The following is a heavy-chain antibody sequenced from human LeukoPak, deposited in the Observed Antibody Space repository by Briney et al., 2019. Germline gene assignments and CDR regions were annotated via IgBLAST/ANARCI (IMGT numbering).Heavy chain of an antibody. Sequence: SETLSLTCAVYGGSFSGYYWSWIRQPPGKGLEWIGEINHSGSTNYNPSLKSRVTISVDTSKNQFSLKLSSVTAADTAVYYCARLGGYCYYMDVWGKGTTVTVSS. CDR2: INHSGST. D-gene: IGHD3-10*01. CDR1: GGSFSGYY. CDR3: ARLGGYCYYMDV. J-gene: IGHJ6*03. V-gene: IGHV4-34*01.